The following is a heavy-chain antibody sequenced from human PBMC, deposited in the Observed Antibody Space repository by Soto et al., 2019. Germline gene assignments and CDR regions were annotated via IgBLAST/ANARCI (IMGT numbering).Heavy chain of an antibody. CDR3: ARDRGVTPYFYFDY. CDR1: GGTFSSYA. Sequence: QVQLVQSGAEVKKPGSSVKVSCKASGGTFSSYAISWVRQAPGQGLEWMGGIIPTFWTENDAQKFQCRVTMTADESTSTAYMELGSLGSEDTAVYYCARDRGVTPYFYFDYAGHGTLVTVSS. CDR2: IIPTFWTE. D-gene: IGHD2-21*02. V-gene: IGHV1-69*12. J-gene: IGHJ4*01.